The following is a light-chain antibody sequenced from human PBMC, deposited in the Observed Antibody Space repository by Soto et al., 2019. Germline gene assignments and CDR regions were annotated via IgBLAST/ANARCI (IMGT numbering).Light chain of an antibody. CDR1: ESLSSNY. V-gene: IGKV3-20*01. CDR3: QQYGSSSSWT. CDR2: GAS. Sequence: EIVFTQSPGTLSLFPGETATLSCRASESLSSNYLAWHQQKPGQAPRLLIYGASSRATGISDRFSGSGSGTDFTLTINRLEPEDFAVYYCQQYGSSSSWTFGQGTKVDIK. J-gene: IGKJ1*01.